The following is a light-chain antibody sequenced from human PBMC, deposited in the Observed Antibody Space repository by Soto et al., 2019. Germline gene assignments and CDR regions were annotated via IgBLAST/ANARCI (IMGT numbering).Light chain of an antibody. V-gene: IGLV1-44*01. Sequence: QAVLTQPPSVSGTPGQSVTISCSGTSSNIGSNYVNWYQQLPGTAPKLLIHSNGQRPSGVPDRFSGSKSGTSASLAISGLQSHDEADYYCATWDDSLDAGVFGGGPQLPAL. CDR1: SSNIGSNY. CDR2: SNG. J-gene: IGLJ3*02. CDR3: ATWDDSLDAGV.